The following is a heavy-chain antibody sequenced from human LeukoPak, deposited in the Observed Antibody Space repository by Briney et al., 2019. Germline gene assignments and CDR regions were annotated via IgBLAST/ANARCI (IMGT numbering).Heavy chain of an antibody. CDR1: GFTFSSYS. D-gene: IGHD3-10*01. V-gene: IGHV3-21*01. CDR3: ARDRVWFGELPFDY. Sequence: PGGSLRLSCAASGFTFSSYSMNWVRQAPGKGLEWVSSISSSSSYIYYADSVKGRFTISRDSAKNSLYLQMNSLRAEDTAVYYCARDRVWFGELPFDYWGQGTLVTVSS. CDR2: ISSSSSYI. J-gene: IGHJ4*02.